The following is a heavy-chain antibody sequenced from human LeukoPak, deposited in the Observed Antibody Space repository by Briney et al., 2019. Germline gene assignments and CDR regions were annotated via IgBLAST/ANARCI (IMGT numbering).Heavy chain of an antibody. V-gene: IGHV6-1*01. J-gene: IGHJ6*03. Sequence: SQTLSLTCAISGDTVSSNSAAWNWIRQSPSRGLEWLGRTYYRSKWYNDYAVSVKNRITINPDTSRNQFSLHLRSVTPEDTAVYYCTRDYYYYMDVWGKGTTVTVSS. CDR1: GDTVSSNSAA. CDR2: TYYRSKWYN. CDR3: TRDYYYYMDV.